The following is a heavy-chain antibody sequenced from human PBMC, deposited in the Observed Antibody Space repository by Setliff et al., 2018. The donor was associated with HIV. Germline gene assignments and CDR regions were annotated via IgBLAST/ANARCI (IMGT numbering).Heavy chain of an antibody. D-gene: IGHD3-10*01. Sequence: ASVKVSCKASGYTFTSYAMHWVRQAPGQRLEWMGWINAGNGNTKYSQKFQGRVTITRDTSASTAYMELSSLRSEDTAVYYCAREGKFRYYYYMDVWRKGTTVTVSS. J-gene: IGHJ6*03. CDR3: AREGKFRYYYYMDV. CDR2: INAGNGNT. CDR1: GYTFTSYA. V-gene: IGHV1-3*01.